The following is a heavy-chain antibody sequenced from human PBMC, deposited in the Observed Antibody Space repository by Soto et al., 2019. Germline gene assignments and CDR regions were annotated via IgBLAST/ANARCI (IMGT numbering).Heavy chain of an antibody. Sequence: GGSLRLSCEASGFTLRNYAMTWVRQAPGKGLEWVSLISANDVGTYYAESVKTRFTISTDQSRNTVYLQMDSLRADDTAIYYCATATNAYHCDNRPPLDYWGQGTLVTVSS. D-gene: IGHD3-16*01. CDR2: ISANDVGT. CDR1: GFTLRNYA. J-gene: IGHJ4*02. V-gene: IGHV3-23*01. CDR3: ATATNAYHCDNRPPLDY.